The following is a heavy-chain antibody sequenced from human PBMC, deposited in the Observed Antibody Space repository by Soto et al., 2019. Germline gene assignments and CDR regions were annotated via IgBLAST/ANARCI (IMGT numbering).Heavy chain of an antibody. J-gene: IGHJ6*02. CDR2: LNAGNGNT. V-gene: IGHV1-3*01. D-gene: IGHD6-13*01. CDR1: GYTFTSYV. CDR3: ARDRTVTSSWYGYYYYGMDV. Sequence: ASVKVSCKTSGYTFTSYVMPWVGPAPGQRLEWMGWLNAGNGNTKYSQKFQGRVTITRDTSASTAYMELSSLRSEDTAVYYCARDRTVTSSWYGYYYYGMDVWGQGTTVTVSS.